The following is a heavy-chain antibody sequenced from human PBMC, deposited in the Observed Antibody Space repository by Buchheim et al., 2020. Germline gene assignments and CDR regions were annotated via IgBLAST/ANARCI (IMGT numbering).Heavy chain of an antibody. J-gene: IGHJ4*02. CDR3: ARDGNPWFGELAHDY. Sequence: EVQLVESGGGLVQPGGSLRLSCAASGFTFSSYWMSWVRQAPGKGLEWVANIKQDGSEKYYVDSVKGRFTIYRDNAKNSLDLQMNSLRAEDTAVYYCARDGNPWFGELAHDYWGQGTL. V-gene: IGHV3-7*03. CDR2: IKQDGSEK. CDR1: GFTFSSYW. D-gene: IGHD3-10*01.